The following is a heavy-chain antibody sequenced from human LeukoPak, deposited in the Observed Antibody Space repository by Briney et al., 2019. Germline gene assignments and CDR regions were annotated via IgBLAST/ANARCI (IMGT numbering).Heavy chain of an antibody. CDR2: IYTSGST. D-gene: IGHD6-19*01. J-gene: IGHJ4*02. V-gene: IGHV4-61*02. CDR1: GGSISSGSYY. CDR3: ARGFGVDSSGWYGGFDY. Sequence: PTETLSLTCTVSGGSISSGSYYWSWIRQPAGKGLEWIGGIYTSGSTNYNPSLKSRVTISVDTSKNQFSLKLSSVTAADQAVYYCARGFGVDSSGWYGGFDYWGQGTLVTVSS.